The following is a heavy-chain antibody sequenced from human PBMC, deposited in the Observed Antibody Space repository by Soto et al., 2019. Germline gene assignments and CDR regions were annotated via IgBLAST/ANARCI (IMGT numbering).Heavy chain of an antibody. D-gene: IGHD3-3*01. J-gene: IGHJ5*02. CDR2: INPHGGST. CDR1: GDTFTSYY. CDR3: PRSSGGNFGIIIEGSNWFDP. V-gene: IGHV1-46*01. Sequence: ASVKVSCKAPGDTFTSYYLTLVRQAPGQGLAWMGVINPHGGSTKYAQKFQGRITMTRDTSSSTVYMELSSLRSDDKAIYYCPRSSGGNFGIIIEGSNWFDPWGQGTLVTVSS.